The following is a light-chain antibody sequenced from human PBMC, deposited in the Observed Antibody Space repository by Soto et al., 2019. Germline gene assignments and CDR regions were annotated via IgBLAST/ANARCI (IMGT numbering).Light chain of an antibody. Sequence: QSVLTQPASVSGSPGQSITISCTGTSSDVGGYNYVSWYQQHPGKAPKFMIYDVSNRPSGVSNRFSGSKSGNTASLTISGLQAEDEADYYCSSYTSSSTLVFGGGTKRPS. J-gene: IGLJ2*01. CDR2: DVS. CDR1: SSDVGGYNY. CDR3: SSYTSSSTLV. V-gene: IGLV2-14*01.